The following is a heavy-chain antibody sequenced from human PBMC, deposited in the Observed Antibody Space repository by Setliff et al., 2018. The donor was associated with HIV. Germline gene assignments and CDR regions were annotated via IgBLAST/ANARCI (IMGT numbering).Heavy chain of an antibody. Sequence: PGGSLRLSCAASGFTFSSYSMNWVRQAPGKGLEWVAAIRGNGDNRFYADSVKGRFSISRDNSKNTLYLQMNSLRAEDTAVYFCARVHRGGVGRQHWRSFDYWGQGTVVTVS. CDR2: IRGNGDNR. CDR3: ARVHRGGVGRQHWRSFDY. J-gene: IGHJ4*02. V-gene: IGHV3-23*01. D-gene: IGHD1-1*01. CDR1: GFTFSSYS.